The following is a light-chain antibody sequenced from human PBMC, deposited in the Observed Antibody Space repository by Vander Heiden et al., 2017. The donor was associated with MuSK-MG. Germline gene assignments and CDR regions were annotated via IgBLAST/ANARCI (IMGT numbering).Light chain of an antibody. CDR3: SSYTGSSTLV. V-gene: IGLV2-14*01. CDR1: SNDVGGYNY. Sequence: QSALAQPVPVSGSPGQSITISCTGTSNDVGGYNYVSWYQHHPGKAPKLIISEVNHRPSGISNRFSGSKSGNTASLTISGLQAEDEADYYCSSYTGSSTLVFGGGTKLTVL. J-gene: IGLJ3*02. CDR2: EVN.